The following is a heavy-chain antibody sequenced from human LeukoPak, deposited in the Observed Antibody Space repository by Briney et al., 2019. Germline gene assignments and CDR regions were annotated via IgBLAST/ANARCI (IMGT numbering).Heavy chain of an antibody. CDR1: GYTFTGYY. D-gene: IGHD3-3*01. CDR3: AIGDFWSGYYWHY. J-gene: IGHJ4*02. V-gene: IGHV1-2*02. CDR2: INPNSGGT. Sequence: ASVKVSCKASGYTFTGYYMHWVRQAPGQGLEWMGWINPNSGGTNYAQKFQGRVTMTRDTSISTAFMELSRLRSDDTAVYYCAIGDFWSGYYWHYWGQGTLVTVSS.